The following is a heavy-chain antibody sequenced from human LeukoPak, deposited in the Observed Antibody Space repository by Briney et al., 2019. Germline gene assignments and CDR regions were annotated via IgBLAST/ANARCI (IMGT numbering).Heavy chain of an antibody. Sequence: RGGSLRLSCAASGSTVSSNYMSWVRQAPGKGLDWVSVNYNGGSTYYADSVKGRFTISRDNSKNTLYLQMNSLRAEDTAVYYCATRNPGGGYYYYMDVWGKGTTVTISS. CDR2: NYNGGST. CDR3: ATRNPGGGYYYYMDV. CDR1: GSTVSSNY. V-gene: IGHV3-66*01. D-gene: IGHD2-15*01. J-gene: IGHJ6*03.